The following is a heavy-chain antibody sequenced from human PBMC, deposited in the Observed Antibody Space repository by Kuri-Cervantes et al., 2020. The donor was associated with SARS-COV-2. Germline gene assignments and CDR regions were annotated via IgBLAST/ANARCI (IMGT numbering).Heavy chain of an antibody. CDR3: ARETSGYAYYFDY. Sequence: GESLKISCAASGFTFSSYWMSWVRQAPGKGLEWVANIKQDGSEKYYVDSVKGPFTISRDKAKNSLYLQMTSLRAEDTAVYYCARETSGYAYYFDYWGQGTLVTVSS. J-gene: IGHJ4*02. CDR2: IKQDGSEK. CDR1: GFTFSSYW. V-gene: IGHV3-7*01. D-gene: IGHD5-12*01.